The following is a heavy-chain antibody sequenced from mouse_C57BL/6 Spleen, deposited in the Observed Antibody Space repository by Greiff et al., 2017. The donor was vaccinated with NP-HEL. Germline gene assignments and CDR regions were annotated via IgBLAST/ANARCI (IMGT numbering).Heavy chain of an antibody. J-gene: IGHJ4*01. CDR2: IDPSDSYT. V-gene: IGHV1-69*01. CDR3: AMGDYDEDYAMDY. CDR1: GYTFTSYW. D-gene: IGHD2-4*01. Sequence: QVQLQQPGAELVMPGASVKLSCKASGYTFTSYWMHWVKQRPGQGLEWIGEIDPSDSYTNYNQKFKGKSTLTVDKSSSTAYMQLSSLTSEDSAVYYCAMGDYDEDYAMDYWGQGTSVTVSS.